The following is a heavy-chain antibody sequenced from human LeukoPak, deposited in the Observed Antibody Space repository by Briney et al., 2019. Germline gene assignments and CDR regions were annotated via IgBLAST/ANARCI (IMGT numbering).Heavy chain of an antibody. V-gene: IGHV1-46*01. J-gene: IGHJ4*02. CDR2: INPNGGST. Sequence: ASVKVSCKASGYTFTSYYLHWVRQAPGQGLEWLGLINPNGGSTTYAQKFQGRVTMTEDTSTDTAYMELSSLRSEDTAVYYCATQGSIVVVPWGQGTLVTVSS. CDR1: GYTFTSYY. CDR3: ATQGSIVVVP. D-gene: IGHD2-2*01.